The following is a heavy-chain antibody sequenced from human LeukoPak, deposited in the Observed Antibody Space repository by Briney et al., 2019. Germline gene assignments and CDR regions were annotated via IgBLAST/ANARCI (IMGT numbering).Heavy chain of an antibody. J-gene: IGHJ4*02. CDR1: GXTFSSYA. V-gene: IGHV3-64*01. CDR3: ASARDSSGYYLY. D-gene: IGHD3-22*01. Sequence: PGGSLRLSCAASGXTFSSYAVHWVRQAPGKGLEYVSAISSNGGSTYYANSVKGRFTISRDNSKNTLYLQMGSLRAEDMAVYYCASARDSSGYYLYWGQGTLVTVSS. CDR2: ISSNGGST.